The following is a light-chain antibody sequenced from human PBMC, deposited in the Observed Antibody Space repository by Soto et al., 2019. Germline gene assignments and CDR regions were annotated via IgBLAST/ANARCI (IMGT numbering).Light chain of an antibody. V-gene: IGKV3-20*01. CDR1: QSVSSTF. J-gene: IGKJ1*01. Sequence: EIVLTQSPGSLSLSPGERATLSCRASQSVSSTFFAWYQQRPGQAPRLLMYGASSRATGIPERFSGSGSGTDLTLTISRLEPEDFAVYYCQQFDSSVPFGQGTKVEIK. CDR2: GAS. CDR3: QQFDSSVP.